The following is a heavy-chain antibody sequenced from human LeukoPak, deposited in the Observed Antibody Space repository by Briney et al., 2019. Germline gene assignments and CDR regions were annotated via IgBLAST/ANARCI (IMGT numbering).Heavy chain of an antibody. V-gene: IGHV4-59*08. CDR1: GGSISSYY. Sequence: SETLSLTCTVSGGSISSYYWSWIRQPPGKGLEWIGYIYYSGSTNYNPSLKSRVTISVDTSKNQFSLKLSSVTAADTAVYYCARFMEERWLQLPYYFDYWGQGTLVTVSS. J-gene: IGHJ4*02. CDR3: ARFMEERWLQLPYYFDY. D-gene: IGHD5-24*01. CDR2: IYYSGST.